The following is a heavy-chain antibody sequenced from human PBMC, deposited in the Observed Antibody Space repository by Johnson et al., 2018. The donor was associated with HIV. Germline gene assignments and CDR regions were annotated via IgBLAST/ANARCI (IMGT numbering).Heavy chain of an antibody. V-gene: IGHV3-53*04. D-gene: IGHD6-13*01. J-gene: IGHJ3*02. CDR2: IYSGGRT. CDR1: GITVSSNY. CDR3: ATEMAPPSRMAASASHAFDI. Sequence: VQLVESGGGLVQPGGSLRLSCAASGITVSSNYMTWVRQAPGKGLEWVSVIYSGGRTYYADSVKGRFTISRANAKNSLYLQMNSLRAEDTALYYCATEMAPPSRMAASASHAFDIWGQGTMVTVSS.